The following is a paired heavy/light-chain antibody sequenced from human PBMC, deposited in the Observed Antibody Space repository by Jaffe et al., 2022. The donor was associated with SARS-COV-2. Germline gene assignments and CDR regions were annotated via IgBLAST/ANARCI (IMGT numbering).Light chain of an antibody. CDR3: MQGTHWPRT. Sequence: DVVLTQSPLSLPVTLGQPASISCRSSQSLIYSDGNTYLNWFQQRPGQSPRRLIYKVSNRDSGVPDRFSGSGSGTDFTLKISRVEAEDVGVYYCMQGTHWPRTFGQGTKVEIK. V-gene: IGKV2-30*01. J-gene: IGKJ1*01. CDR1: QSLIYSDGNTY. CDR2: KVS.
Heavy chain of an antibody. CDR2: INPDGSEK. Sequence: EVRLVESGGGLVQTGGSLRLSCAASGFAFSGHWMTWVRQAPGKGLEWVASINPDGSEKYYMESVKGPFIISRDNTRSSVFLQLSSLRAEDTAVYYCARGMWGPQYWGQGTQVTVSS. V-gene: IGHV3-7*03. CDR3: ARGMWGPQY. J-gene: IGHJ4*02. CDR1: GFAFSGHW. D-gene: IGHD3-16*01.